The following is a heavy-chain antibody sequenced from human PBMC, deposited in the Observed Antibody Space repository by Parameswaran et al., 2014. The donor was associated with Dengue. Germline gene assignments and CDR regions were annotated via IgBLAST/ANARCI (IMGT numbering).Heavy chain of an antibody. J-gene: IGHJ4*02. D-gene: IGHD1-26*01. CDR2: ISHDGSNK. V-gene: IGHV3-30*04. CDR3: AREEATHPPPGDY. Sequence: PGKGLEWVAVISHDGSNKYYADSVKGRFTISRDNSKNTLYLQMNSLRAEDTAVYYCAREEATHPPPGDYWGQGTLVTVSS.